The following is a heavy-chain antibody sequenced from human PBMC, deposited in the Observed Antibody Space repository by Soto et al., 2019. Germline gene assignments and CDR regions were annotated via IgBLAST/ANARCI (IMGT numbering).Heavy chain of an antibody. CDR3: AKTDAGGSYDY. CDR2: ISYDGSDK. V-gene: IGHV3-30*18. J-gene: IGHJ4*02. CDR1: GFTFSGYG. Sequence: QVQLVESGGGVVQPGRSLRLSCAASGFTFSGYGMHWVRQAPGKGLEWVALISYDGSDKYYADSVKGRCTISRDNSKNTLYLQMNSLRAEDTAVYYCAKTDAGGSYDYWGKGTLVTVSS. D-gene: IGHD1-26*01.